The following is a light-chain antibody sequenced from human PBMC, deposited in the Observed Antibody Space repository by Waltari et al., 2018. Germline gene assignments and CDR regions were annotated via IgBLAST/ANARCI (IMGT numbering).Light chain of an antibody. J-gene: IGLJ2*01. Sequence: QAVVIQEPSLTVSPGGTVNLTCGSNTGVVTGYHYPHWFQQKPGHVPRTLIFDTYNRHSWTPARFSGSLLGGKAALTLSGAQAEDEADYYCLLYYRGVGVFGGGTTVTVL. V-gene: IGLV7-46*01. CDR3: LLYYRGVGV. CDR1: TGVVTGYHY. CDR2: DTY.